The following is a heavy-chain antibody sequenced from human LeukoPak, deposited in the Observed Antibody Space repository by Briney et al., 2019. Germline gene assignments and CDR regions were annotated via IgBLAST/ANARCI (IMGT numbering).Heavy chain of an antibody. D-gene: IGHD1-1*01. CDR1: GFTFSGYW. Sequence: PGGSLRLSCAASGFTFSGYWMHWVRQPPGKGLVWVSRITGDGSSTTYADSVKGRFTISRDNSKNTLYLQMNSLSAEDTAVYYCARDRVNWNDVGGLFDYWGQGTLVTVSS. CDR2: ITGDGSST. V-gene: IGHV3-74*01. J-gene: IGHJ4*02. CDR3: ARDRVNWNDVGGLFDY.